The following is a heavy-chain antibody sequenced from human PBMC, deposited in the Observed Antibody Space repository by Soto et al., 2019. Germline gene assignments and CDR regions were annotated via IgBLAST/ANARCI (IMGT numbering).Heavy chain of an antibody. Sequence: SGPTLVKPTQTLTLTCTFSGFSLSTSGVGVGWIRQPPGKALEWLALIYWDDDKRYSTSLKSRLTITKDTSKNQVVLTMTNMDPVDTATYYGAYRRGGYSGYEHEDAFDIWGQGTMVTVSS. J-gene: IGHJ3*02. CDR2: IYWDDDK. D-gene: IGHD5-12*01. CDR3: AYRRGGYSGYEHEDAFDI. CDR1: GFSLSTSGVG. V-gene: IGHV2-5*02.